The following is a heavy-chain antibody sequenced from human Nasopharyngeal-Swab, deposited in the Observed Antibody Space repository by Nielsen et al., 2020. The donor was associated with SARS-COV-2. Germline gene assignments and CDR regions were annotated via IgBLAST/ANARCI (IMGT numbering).Heavy chain of an antibody. J-gene: IGHJ4*02. D-gene: IGHD3-10*01. V-gene: IGHV5-51*01. CDR3: ARPISDVWFGEFTPLFDY. CDR2: IYPGDSDT. Sequence: GESLKISCKGSGSSFTSYWIGWVRQMPGKGLEWMGIIYPGDSDTRYSPSFQGQVTISADKSISTAYLQWSSLKASDTAMYYCARPISDVWFGEFTPLFDYWGQGTLVTVSS. CDR1: GSSFTSYW.